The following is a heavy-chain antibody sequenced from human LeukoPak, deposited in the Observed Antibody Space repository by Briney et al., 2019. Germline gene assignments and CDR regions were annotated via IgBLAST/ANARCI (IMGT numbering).Heavy chain of an antibody. CDR2: ISDTGYT. J-gene: IGHJ6*02. V-gene: IGHV4-59*08. Sequence: PSETLSLTCSVSGGSISGYFWMWIRQPPGKGLEWIGYISDTGYTNYNPSLKSRVTISLDMSKNQFSLKLSSVTAADTAAYYCARLPRWSVGMDVWGQGTTVTVSS. CDR1: GGSISGYF. D-gene: IGHD4-23*01. CDR3: ARLPRWSVGMDV.